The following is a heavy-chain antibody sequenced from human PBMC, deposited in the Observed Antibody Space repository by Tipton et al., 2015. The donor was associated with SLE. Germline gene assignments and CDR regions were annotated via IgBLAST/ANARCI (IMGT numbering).Heavy chain of an antibody. D-gene: IGHD1-26*01. Sequence: QLVQSGAEVKKPGSSVKVSCKASGGTFSSYNISWVRQAPGQGLEWMGRIIPILGIANYAQKFQGRVTITADKSTSTAYMELSSLRSEDTAVYYCARVGGGSYYFDYWGQGTLVTVSS. CDR1: GGTFSSYN. V-gene: IGHV1-69*09. J-gene: IGHJ4*02. CDR2: IIPILGIA. CDR3: ARVGGGSYYFDY.